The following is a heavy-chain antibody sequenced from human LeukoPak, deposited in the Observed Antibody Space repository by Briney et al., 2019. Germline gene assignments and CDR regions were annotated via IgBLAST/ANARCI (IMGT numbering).Heavy chain of an antibody. J-gene: IGHJ4*02. D-gene: IGHD3-10*01. CDR3: ARLPTTPGVYVGSFFDY. CDR2: IYPGDSDT. CDR1: GYSFTTYW. Sequence: PGESLKISCKGSGYSFTTYWIGWVRQMPGKGLEWMGIIYPGDSDTRYSPSFQGQVTISADKSISTAYLQWSSLKASDTAMYYCARLPTTPGVYVGSFFDYWGQGTLVTVSS. V-gene: IGHV5-51*01.